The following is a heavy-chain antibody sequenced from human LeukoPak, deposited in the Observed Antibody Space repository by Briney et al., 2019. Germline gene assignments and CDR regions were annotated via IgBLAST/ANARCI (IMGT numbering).Heavy chain of an antibody. D-gene: IGHD3-9*01. V-gene: IGHV1-2*02. CDR1: GYTFTGYY. Sequence: GASVKVSCKASGYTFTGYYMHWVRQAPGQGLEWMGWINPNSGGTNYAQKFQGRVTMTRDTSISTAYMELSRLRSDDTAVYYCARSGVLRYFDWLLGGPNWFDPWGQGTLVTASS. J-gene: IGHJ5*02. CDR2: INPNSGGT. CDR3: ARSGVLRYFDWLLGGPNWFDP.